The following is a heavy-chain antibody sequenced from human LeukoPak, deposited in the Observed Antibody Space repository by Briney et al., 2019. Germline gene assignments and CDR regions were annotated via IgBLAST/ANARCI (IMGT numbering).Heavy chain of an antibody. Sequence: SETLSLTCTVSGYSISSGYYWGWIRQPPGKGLEWIGSIYHSGSSYYNPSLKSRVTISVDTSKNQFSLRLSSVTAADTAVYYCARGDGYCSSTSCSVPYYYYGMDVWGQGTTVTVSS. CDR2: IYHSGSS. CDR3: ARGDGYCSSTSCSVPYYYYGMDV. V-gene: IGHV4-38-2*02. CDR1: GYSISSGYY. D-gene: IGHD2-2*03. J-gene: IGHJ6*02.